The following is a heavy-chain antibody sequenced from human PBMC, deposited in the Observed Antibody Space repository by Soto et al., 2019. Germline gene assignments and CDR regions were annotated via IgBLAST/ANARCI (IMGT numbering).Heavy chain of an antibody. D-gene: IGHD1-26*01. CDR1: GFTFSSYD. V-gene: IGHV3-13*01. CDR3: ARGMGSSIFYYYYGMDV. J-gene: IGHJ6*02. Sequence: GGSLRLSCAASGFTFSSYDMHWVRQATGKGLEWVSAIGTAGDTYYPGSVKGRFTISRENAKNSLYLQMNSLRAGDTAVYYCARGMGSSIFYYYYGMDVWGQGTTVTVSS. CDR2: IGTAGDT.